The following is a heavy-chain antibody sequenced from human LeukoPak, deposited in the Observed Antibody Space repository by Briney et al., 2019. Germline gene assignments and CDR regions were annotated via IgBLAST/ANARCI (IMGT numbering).Heavy chain of an antibody. CDR2: INDNAINT. Sequence: PGGSLRLSCAASGFSFSGYATSWVRQAPGKGLEWVSSINDNAINTYYADSVRGRFTIFRDNSKNTLYLQMLSLRAEDTAIYYCAKNSEGYYFDPWGQGTLVTVSS. V-gene: IGHV3-23*01. CDR3: AKNSEGYYFDP. J-gene: IGHJ5*02. D-gene: IGHD3-22*01. CDR1: GFSFSGYA.